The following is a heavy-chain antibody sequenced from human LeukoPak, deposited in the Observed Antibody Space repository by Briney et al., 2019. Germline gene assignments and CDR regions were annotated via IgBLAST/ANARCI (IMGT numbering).Heavy chain of an antibody. CDR3: AGGSGSPDY. J-gene: IGHJ4*02. CDR2: INPAGGST. Sequence: GASVKVSCKASGYTFTFYYMHWVRQAPGQGLEWMGIINPAGGSTTYAQKFPGRLTMTRDTSTSTVSMELSSLKSEDTALYYCAGGSGSPDYWGQGTLVTVSS. CDR1: GYTFTFYY. D-gene: IGHD1-26*01. V-gene: IGHV1-46*01.